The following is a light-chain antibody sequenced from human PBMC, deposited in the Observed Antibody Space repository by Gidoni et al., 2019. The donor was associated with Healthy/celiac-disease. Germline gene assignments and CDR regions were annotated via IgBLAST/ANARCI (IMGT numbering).Light chain of an antibody. CDR3: QQYGSSRWT. CDR1: QSVSSSY. J-gene: IGKJ1*01. CDR2: GAS. V-gene: IGKV3-20*01. Sequence: EIVSTQSPGTLSLSPGERATLSGRASQSVSSSYLAWYQQKPGQAPRLLIYGASSRATGIPDRFSGSGSGTDFTLTISRLEPEDFAVYYCQQYGSSRWTFGQGTKVEIK.